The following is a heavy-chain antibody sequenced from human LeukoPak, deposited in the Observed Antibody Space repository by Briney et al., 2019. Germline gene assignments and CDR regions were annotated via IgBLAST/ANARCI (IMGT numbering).Heavy chain of an antibody. D-gene: IGHD2-15*01. CDR2: ISSSDSTI. V-gene: IGHV3-48*03. CDR1: GFTFSSYE. CDR3: ALGRYCSGGSCLSD. Sequence: GGSLRLSCAASGFTFSSYEMNWVRQAPGKGLEWVSYISSSDSTIYYADSVKGRFTISRDNAKNSLYLQMNSLRAEDTAVYYCALGRYCSGGSCLSDWGQGTLVTVSS. J-gene: IGHJ4*02.